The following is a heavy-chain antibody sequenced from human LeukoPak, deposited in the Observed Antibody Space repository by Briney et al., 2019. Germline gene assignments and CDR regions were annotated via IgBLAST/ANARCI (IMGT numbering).Heavy chain of an antibody. CDR3: ARDSRYDSSGTYYFDY. V-gene: IGHV1-18*01. J-gene: IGHJ4*02. D-gene: IGHD3-22*01. Sequence: ASVKVSCKASGYTFTNYGISWVRQAPGQGLEWMGWISAYNGNTNYAQKLQGRVTITADKSTSTAYMELSSLRSEDTAVYYCARDSRYDSSGTYYFDYWGQGTLVTVSS. CDR2: ISAYNGNT. CDR1: GYTFTNYG.